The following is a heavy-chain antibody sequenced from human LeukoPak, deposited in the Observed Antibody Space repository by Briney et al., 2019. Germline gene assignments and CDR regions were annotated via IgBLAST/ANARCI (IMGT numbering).Heavy chain of an antibody. V-gene: IGHV1-3*03. D-gene: IGHD3-10*01. J-gene: IGHJ5*02. CDR3: ARGARFRSYGSGTYSTSLPFDP. CDR1: GYTFTNYI. CDR2: INTGNGNT. Sequence: ASVKVSCKASGYTFTNYIIHWVRQAPGQRLEWTGCINTGNGNTKYSQEFQGRVTITRDTSASTAYMELSGLRSEDMAVYYCARGARFRSYGSGTYSTSLPFDPWGQGTLVTVSS.